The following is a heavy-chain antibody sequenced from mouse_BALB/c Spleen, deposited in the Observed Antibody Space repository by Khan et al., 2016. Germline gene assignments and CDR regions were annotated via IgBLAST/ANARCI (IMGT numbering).Heavy chain of an antibody. J-gene: IGHJ2*01. Sequence: EVELMESGGGLVKPGGSLKLSCAASGFTFSSYAMSWVRQTPEKRLEWVASISSGGSTYYPDSVKGRFTISRDNARNILNLQMSSRRSEDTAMYYCAREDYGNYGDYFDYWGQGTTLTVSS. CDR1: GFTFSSYA. D-gene: IGHD2-1*01. V-gene: IGHV5-6-5*01. CDR3: AREDYGNYGDYFDY. CDR2: ISSGGST.